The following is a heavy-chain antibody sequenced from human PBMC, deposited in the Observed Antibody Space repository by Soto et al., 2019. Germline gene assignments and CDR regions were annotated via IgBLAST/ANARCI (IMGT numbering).Heavy chain of an antibody. CDR3: TTDSYSTMIEARFDY. J-gene: IGHJ4*01. Sequence: LRLSCAGSGFTFRNAWINWVRQAPGKGLEWVGRIKSKALGGTTDFAAPVRGRFAITRDDSRNMAYMQMNTLNTEDTAVYFCTTDSYSTMIEARFDYWAHGTLVTGSS. CDR2: IKSKALGGTT. D-gene: IGHD3-22*01. V-gene: IGHV3-15*07. CDR1: GFTFRNAW.